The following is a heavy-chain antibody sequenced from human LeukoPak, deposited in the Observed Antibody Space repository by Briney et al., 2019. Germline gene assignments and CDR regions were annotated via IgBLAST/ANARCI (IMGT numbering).Heavy chain of an antibody. D-gene: IGHD6-13*01. V-gene: IGHV3-30*18. Sequence: PGGSLRLSCAASGFTFSSYGMHWVRQAPGKGLEWVAVISYDGSNKYYADSVKGRFTISRDNSKNTLYLQMNSLRAEDTAVYYCAKAIVPAAYYYYGMDVWGQGTTVTVSS. CDR1: GFTFSSYG. CDR2: ISYDGSNK. J-gene: IGHJ6*02. CDR3: AKAIVPAAYYYYGMDV.